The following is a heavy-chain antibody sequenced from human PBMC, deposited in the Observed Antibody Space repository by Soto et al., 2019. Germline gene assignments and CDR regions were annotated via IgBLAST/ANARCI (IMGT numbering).Heavy chain of an antibody. V-gene: IGHV2-5*01. J-gene: IGHJ4*02. CDR1: GFSLSTSGVG. CDR3: AHSRGQYYDSSGYPFDY. Sequence: AGPTLVKPTQTLTLTCTFSGFSLSTSGVGVGWIRQPPGKALEWLALIYWTDDKRYSPSLKSRLTITKDTSKNQVVLTMTNMDPVDTATYYCAHSRGQYYDSSGYPFDYWGQGTLVTVSS. CDR2: IYWTDDK. D-gene: IGHD3-22*01.